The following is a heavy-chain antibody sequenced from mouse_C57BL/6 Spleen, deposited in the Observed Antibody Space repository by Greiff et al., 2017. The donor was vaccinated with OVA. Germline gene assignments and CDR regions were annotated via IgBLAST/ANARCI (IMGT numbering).Heavy chain of an antibody. CDR1: GYSFTDYN. CDR3: ARDWLTDGNYGYYAMDY. V-gene: IGHV1-39*01. Sequence: EVQVVESGPELVKPGASVKISCKASGYSFTDYNMNWVKQSNGKSLEWIGVINPNYGTTSYNQKFKGKATLTVDQSSSTAYMQLNSLTSEDSAVYYCARDWLTDGNYGYYAMDYWGQGTSVTVSS. D-gene: IGHD2-1*01. CDR2: INPNYGTT. J-gene: IGHJ4*01.